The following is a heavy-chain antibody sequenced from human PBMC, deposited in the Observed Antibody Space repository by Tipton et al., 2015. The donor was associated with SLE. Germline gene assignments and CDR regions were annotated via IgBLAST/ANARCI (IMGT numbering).Heavy chain of an antibody. V-gene: IGHV1-18*01. J-gene: IGHJ4*02. D-gene: IGHD3-10*01. CDR1: GHTFSNYD. CDR3: ARDLGFGEY. CDR2: INTYSGNT. Sequence: QLVQSGAEVKKPGASVKVSCKASGHTFSNYDISWVRQAPGQGLEWLGWINTYSGNTNYAQKVQGRVIMTTDTSTSTTYMELRSLRSDDTAMYYCARDLGFGEYWGQGTLVTVSS.